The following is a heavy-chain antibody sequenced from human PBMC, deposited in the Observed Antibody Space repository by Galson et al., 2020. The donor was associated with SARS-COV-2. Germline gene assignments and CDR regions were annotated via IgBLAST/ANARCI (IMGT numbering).Heavy chain of an antibody. CDR3: ARASTIDFTMIVVVGAFDI. V-gene: IGHV4-31*03. J-gene: IGHJ3*02. D-gene: IGHD3-22*01. CDR1: CRSISSGGYY. CDR2: TYYSAST. Sequence: SETLSLTCTVSCRSISSGGYYWSWNRQHPGKDLEWTGYTYYSASTYYNPSLKSRVTISVDTSKNQFSLKLSSVTAADTAVYYCARASTIDFTMIVVVGAFDIWGQGTMVTVSS.